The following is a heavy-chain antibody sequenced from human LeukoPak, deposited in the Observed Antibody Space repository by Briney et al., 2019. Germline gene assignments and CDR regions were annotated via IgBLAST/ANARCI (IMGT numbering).Heavy chain of an antibody. CDR2: TYAGGST. D-gene: IGHD4-17*01. CDR1: GFTVSSND. Sequence: PGGSLRLSCAASGFTVSSNDMSWVRQAPGKGLEWVSVTYAGGSTYYADSVKGRFTISRHISKNTLFLQINSLRAEDTAVYYCARGMTTANVIDYWGQGTLVTVSS. J-gene: IGHJ4*02. CDR3: ARGMTTANVIDY. V-gene: IGHV3-53*04.